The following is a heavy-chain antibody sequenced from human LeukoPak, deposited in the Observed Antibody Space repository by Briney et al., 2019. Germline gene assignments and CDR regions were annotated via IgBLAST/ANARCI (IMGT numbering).Heavy chain of an antibody. D-gene: IGHD7-27*01. CDR3: AKYGTWGGDYFDY. CDR2: ISGSGGST. CDR1: GFTFDDHA. J-gene: IGHJ4*02. V-gene: IGHV3-23*01. Sequence: QAGGSLRLSCAASGFTFDDHAMHWVRQAPGKGLEWVSGISGSGGSTYYADSVKGRFTISRDNSKNTLYLQMNSLRAEDTAVYYCAKYGTWGGDYFDYWGQGTLVTVSS.